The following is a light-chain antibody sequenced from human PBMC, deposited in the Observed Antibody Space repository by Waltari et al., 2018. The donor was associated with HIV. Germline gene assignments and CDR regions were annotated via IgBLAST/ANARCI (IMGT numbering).Light chain of an antibody. Sequence: EIVLTQSPATLSLSPGERATLPCRASQSVSSYLAWYQQKPGQAPRLLIYDASNRATGIPARFSGSGSGTDFTLTISSLEPEDFAVYYCQQHSNWPPLYTFGQGTKLEIK. CDR3: QQHSNWPPLYT. CDR1: QSVSSY. V-gene: IGKV3-11*01. J-gene: IGKJ2*01. CDR2: DAS.